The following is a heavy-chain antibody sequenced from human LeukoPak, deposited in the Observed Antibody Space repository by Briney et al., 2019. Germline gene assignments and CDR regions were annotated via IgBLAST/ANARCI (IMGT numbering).Heavy chain of an antibody. J-gene: IGHJ4*02. CDR1: GFTFSNYG. Sequence: GGSLRLSCAASGFTFSNYGMHWVRQAPGKGLEWVAVIWYDGINKYYADSVKGRFTISRDNSKNTLYLQMNSLRAEDTAVYYCARDLELSVAAGGTVGGYWGQGTLVTVSS. CDR3: ARDLELSVAAGGTVGGY. CDR2: IWYDGINK. D-gene: IGHD6-13*01. V-gene: IGHV3-33*01.